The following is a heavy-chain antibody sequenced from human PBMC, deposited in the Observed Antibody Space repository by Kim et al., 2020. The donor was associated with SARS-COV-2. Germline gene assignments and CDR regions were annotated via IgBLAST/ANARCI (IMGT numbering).Heavy chain of an antibody. CDR3: ARHPTFYSGSYYDY. Sequence: NPSLKSRVTISVDTSKNQFSLKLSSVTAADTAVYYCARHPTFYSGSYYDYWGQGTLVTVSS. D-gene: IGHD1-26*01. J-gene: IGHJ4*02. V-gene: IGHV4-39*01.